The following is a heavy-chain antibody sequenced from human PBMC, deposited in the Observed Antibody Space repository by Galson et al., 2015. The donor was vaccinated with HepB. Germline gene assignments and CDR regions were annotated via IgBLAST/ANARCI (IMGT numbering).Heavy chain of an antibody. CDR1: GFTFSSYS. CDR2: ISSRSNYI. J-gene: IGHJ4*02. V-gene: IGHV3-21*01. CDR3: ARDSCGGDCHSIRGALDY. D-gene: IGHD2-21*02. Sequence: SLRLSCAASGFTFSSYSMNWVRQAPGKGLEWVPSISSRSNYIYYADSLRGRFTISRDNAKNSLYLQVSSLRAEDTALYYCARDSCGGDCHSIRGALDYWGQGTLVTVSS.